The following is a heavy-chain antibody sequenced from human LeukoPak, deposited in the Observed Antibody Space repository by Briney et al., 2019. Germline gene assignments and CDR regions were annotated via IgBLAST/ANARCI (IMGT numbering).Heavy chain of an antibody. Sequence: GGSLRLSCAASGFTFDDYGMSWVRRAPGKGLEWVSGINWNGGSTGYADSVKGRFTIARDSAKNSLYLQMNSLRAEDTALYYCAREKPFYDSSGYYYPIAFDYWGQGTLVTVSS. J-gene: IGHJ4*02. CDR2: INWNGGST. V-gene: IGHV3-20*04. CDR3: AREKPFYDSSGYYYPIAFDY. CDR1: GFTFDDYG. D-gene: IGHD3-22*01.